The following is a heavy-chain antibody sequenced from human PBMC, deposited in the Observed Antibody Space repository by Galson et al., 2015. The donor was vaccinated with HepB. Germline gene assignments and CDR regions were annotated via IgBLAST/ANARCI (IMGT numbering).Heavy chain of an antibody. CDR1: GFTFSTYG. D-gene: IGHD7-27*01. V-gene: IGHV3-30*03. CDR2: ISNDGDKK. J-gene: IGHJ2*01. CDR3: ARDRAGEGYWYFDL. Sequence: SLRLSCAASGFTFSTYGMHWVRQAPGKGLEWVSFISNDGDKKSYAGSVKGRFIISRDRSKNTLYLQMNSLRAEDTAVYYCARDRAGEGYWYFDLWGRGTLVTVSS.